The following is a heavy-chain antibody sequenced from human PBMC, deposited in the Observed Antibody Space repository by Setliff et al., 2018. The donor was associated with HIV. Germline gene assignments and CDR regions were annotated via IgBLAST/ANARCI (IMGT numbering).Heavy chain of an antibody. CDR3: AREGVVLAAIPERWFDP. V-gene: IGHV1-2*02. CDR2: INPYSGVT. CDR1: GYTFTGYF. D-gene: IGHD2-15*01. Sequence: VKVSCKASGYTFTGYFLHWMRQAPGQGLEWMGWINPYSGVTKYAQKFQGRVTMTGDTSISTAYMELSRLRSDDTAVYYCAREGVVLAAIPERWFDPWGQGTLVTVSS. J-gene: IGHJ5*02.